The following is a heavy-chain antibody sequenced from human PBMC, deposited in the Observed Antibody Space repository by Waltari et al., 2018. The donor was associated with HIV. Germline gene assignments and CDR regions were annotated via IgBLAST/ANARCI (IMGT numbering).Heavy chain of an antibody. CDR1: GYLFTAYA. CDR3: ARESKYSHKYYPFEY. J-gene: IGHJ4*02. Sequence: QVHLVESGGGVVQPGRSLRLSCAASGYLFTAYALHWVRQAPGKGLEWVAFIAYDGSRQQYADSVRGRFTISRDDFKNTLYLQMNSLRPGDTAVYYCARESKYSHKYYPFEYWGQGTLVSVSS. V-gene: IGHV3-30-3*01. D-gene: IGHD5-12*01. CDR2: IAYDGSRQ.